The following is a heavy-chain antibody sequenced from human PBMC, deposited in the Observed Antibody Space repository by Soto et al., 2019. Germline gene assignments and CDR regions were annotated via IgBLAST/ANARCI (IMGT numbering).Heavy chain of an antibody. V-gene: IGHV3-74*01. J-gene: IGHJ6*02. CDR3: ARDRNLRFLEWLFTENYGMDV. D-gene: IGHD3-3*01. Sequence: GGSLRLSCAASGFTFSSYWMHWVRQAPGKGLVWVSRINSDGSSTSYADSVKGRFTISRDNAKNTLYLQMNSLRAEDTAVYYCARDRNLRFLEWLFTENYGMDVWGQGTTVTVSS. CDR1: GFTFSSYW. CDR2: INSDGSST.